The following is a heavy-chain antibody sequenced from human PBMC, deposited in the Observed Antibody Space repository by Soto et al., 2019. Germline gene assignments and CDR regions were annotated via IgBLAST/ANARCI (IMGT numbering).Heavy chain of an antibody. CDR3: ARDLCSGGSCYSGGIGYFDY. V-gene: IGHV1-69*13. D-gene: IGHD2-15*01. CDR2: IIPIFGTA. Sequence: SVKVSCKASGGTFSSYAISWVRQAPGQGLEWMGGIIPIFGTANYAQKFQGRVTITADESTSTAYMELSSLRSEDTAVYYCARDLCSGGSCYSGGIGYFDYWGQGTLVTVSS. CDR1: GGTFSSYA. J-gene: IGHJ4*02.